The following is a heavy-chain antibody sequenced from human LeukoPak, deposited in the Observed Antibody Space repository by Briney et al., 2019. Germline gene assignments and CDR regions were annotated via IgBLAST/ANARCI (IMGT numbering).Heavy chain of an antibody. CDR2: INSDGSST. CDR1: GFTFSSYW. Sequence: PGGSLRLSCAASGFTFSSYWMHWVRQAPGKGLVWVSRINSDGSSTNYADSVKGRFTISRDNAKSTLYLQMNSLRAEDTAVYYCARKGVAAGTYDYWGQGTLVTVSS. D-gene: IGHD6-13*01. J-gene: IGHJ4*02. CDR3: ARKGVAAGTYDY. V-gene: IGHV3-74*01.